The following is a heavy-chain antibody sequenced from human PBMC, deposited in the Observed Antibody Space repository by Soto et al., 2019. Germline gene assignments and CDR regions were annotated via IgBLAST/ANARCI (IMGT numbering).Heavy chain of an antibody. V-gene: IGHV1-18*01. CDR1: GYTFTSYG. J-gene: IGHJ5*02. CDR2: ISAYNGNT. D-gene: IGHD6-13*01. CDR3: ARDRGHSSSWYPAFDP. Sequence: ASVKVSCKASGYTFTSYGISWVRQAPGQGLEWMGWISAYNGNTNYAQKLQGRVTMTTDTSTSTAYMELRSLRSDDTAVYYCARDRGHSSSWYPAFDPWGQGTLVTVSS.